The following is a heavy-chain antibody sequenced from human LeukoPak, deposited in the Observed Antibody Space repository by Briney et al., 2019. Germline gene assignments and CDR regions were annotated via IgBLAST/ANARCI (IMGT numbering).Heavy chain of an antibody. D-gene: IGHD6-6*01. V-gene: IGHV3-21*06. Sequence: GGSLRLSCAASGFTFSSYSMVWVRQAPGKGLEWVSSISSGSNYIYYADSVKGRFTISRDNARTSLYLQMNSLRAEDTAVYYCARDKAQDSVYYGMDVWGQGTTVTVSS. CDR1: GFTFSSYS. CDR3: ARDKAQDSVYYGMDV. J-gene: IGHJ6*02. CDR2: ISSGSNYI.